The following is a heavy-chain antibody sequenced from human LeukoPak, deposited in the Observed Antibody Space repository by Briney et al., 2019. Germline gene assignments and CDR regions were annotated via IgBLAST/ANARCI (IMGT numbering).Heavy chain of an antibody. CDR1: GLTVSNHW. J-gene: IGHJ5*02. CDR2: IKQERGQE. CDR3: ASLDTAKQPLANH. Sequence: PGGSLRLSCVASGLTVSNHWMSWVRQAPGKGLEWVANIKQERGQEYYVDSVKGRFTISKDSAKNSLYLQMNNLRVEDTAMYYCASLDTAKQPLANHWGQGTLVTVSS. D-gene: IGHD5-18*01. V-gene: IGHV3-7*03.